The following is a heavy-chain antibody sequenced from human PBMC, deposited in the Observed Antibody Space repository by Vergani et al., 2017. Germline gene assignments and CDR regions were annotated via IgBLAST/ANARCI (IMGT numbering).Heavy chain of an antibody. CDR3: ARDSGGLLWFGEPPHYMDV. V-gene: IGHV4-39*07. CDR1: GGSISSSSYY. D-gene: IGHD3-10*01. CDR2: IYYSGST. J-gene: IGHJ6*03. Sequence: QLQLQESGPGLVKPSETLSLTCTVSGGSISSSSYYWGWIRQPPGKGLEWIGSIYYSGSTYYNPSLKSRVPISVDTSKHQFSLKLSSVTAADTAVYYCARDSGGLLWFGEPPHYMDVWGKGTTVTVSS.